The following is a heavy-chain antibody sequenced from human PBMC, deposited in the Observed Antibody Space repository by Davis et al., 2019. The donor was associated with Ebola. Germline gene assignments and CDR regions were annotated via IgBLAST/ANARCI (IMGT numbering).Heavy chain of an antibody. CDR2: MIPNSGDT. CDR3: AREGTGDGFIYYYGMDV. D-gene: IGHD1-1*01. Sequence: ASVTVPCKASGYIFSNYAINCVRQATGQGLEGMGWMIPNSGDTGYAQKFQGRVTMTRNTSISTAYMELSSLRSEDTAVYYCAREGTGDGFIYYYGMDVWGQGTTVTVSS. CDR1: GYIFSNYA. J-gene: IGHJ6*02. V-gene: IGHV1-8*01.